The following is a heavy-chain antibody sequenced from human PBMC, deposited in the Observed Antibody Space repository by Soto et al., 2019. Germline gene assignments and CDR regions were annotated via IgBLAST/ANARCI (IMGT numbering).Heavy chain of an antibody. CDR2: IKSRTHGGTA. J-gene: IGHJ5*02. D-gene: IGHD3-16*01. Sequence: GGSLRLSCATSGFNFADAWMGWVRQPPGRGLEWIGRIKSRTHGGTADFPAPPKGRFSISRDDSTSTLYLLMTSLQTEDTAVYHCTSDVGHMSLPLFSSWGQGTLVTVSS. CDR1: GFNFADAW. CDR3: TSDVGHMSLPLFSS. V-gene: IGHV3-15*05.